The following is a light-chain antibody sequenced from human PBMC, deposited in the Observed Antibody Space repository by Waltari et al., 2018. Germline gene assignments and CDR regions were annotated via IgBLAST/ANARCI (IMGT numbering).Light chain of an antibody. CDR2: AAS. V-gene: IGKV1-39*01. Sequence: DIQMTQSPSSLSAYVVHRVTITCRASQSISSYLNWYQQKPGKAPKLLIYAASSLQSGVPSRFSGSGSGTDFTLTISSLQPEDFATYYCQQSYSTPLWTFGQGTKVEIK. J-gene: IGKJ1*01. CDR1: QSISSY. CDR3: QQSYSTPLWT.